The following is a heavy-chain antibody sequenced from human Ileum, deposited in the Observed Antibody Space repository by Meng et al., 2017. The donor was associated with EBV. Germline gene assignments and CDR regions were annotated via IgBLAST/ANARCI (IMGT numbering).Heavy chain of an antibody. CDR3: ARDLSGYYSFVDY. V-gene: IGHV1-2*06. Sequence: QVQLVQSGAEVKRPGAPVKVPCKASGYTFTGYYMQWVRQAPGQGLEWMGRINPNNGGANYAQQFQGRVTMTTDTSISTAYMELSRLRSDDTAVYYCARDLSGYYSFVDYWGQGTLVTVSS. D-gene: IGHD3-22*01. CDR1: GYTFTGYY. J-gene: IGHJ4*02. CDR2: INPNNGGA.